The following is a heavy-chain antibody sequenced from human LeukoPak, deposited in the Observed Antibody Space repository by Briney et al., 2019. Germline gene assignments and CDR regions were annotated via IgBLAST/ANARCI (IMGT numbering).Heavy chain of an antibody. CDR1: GGTFSSYA. Sequence: ASVKVSCKASGGTFSSYAISWVRQAPGQGLEWKGGIIPIFGTANYAQKFQGRVTITADESTSPAYMELSSLRSEDTAVYYCARDSPSSGWYREGFDYWGQRTLVTVSS. CDR2: IIPIFGTA. J-gene: IGHJ4*02. V-gene: IGHV1-69*13. CDR3: ARDSPSSGWYREGFDY. D-gene: IGHD6-19*01.